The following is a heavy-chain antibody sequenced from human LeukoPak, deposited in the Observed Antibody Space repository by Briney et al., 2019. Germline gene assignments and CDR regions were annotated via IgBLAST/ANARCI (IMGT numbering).Heavy chain of an antibody. Sequence: PGGSLRLSCAASGFTVSSNYMSWVRQAPGKGLEWVSVIYSGGSTYYADSVKGRFTISRDNSKNTLYLQMNSLRAEDTAVYYCAKDAHSSSPDNWFDPWGQGTLVTVSS. CDR1: GFTVSSNY. J-gene: IGHJ5*02. CDR2: IYSGGST. D-gene: IGHD6-13*01. V-gene: IGHV3-53*01. CDR3: AKDAHSSSPDNWFDP.